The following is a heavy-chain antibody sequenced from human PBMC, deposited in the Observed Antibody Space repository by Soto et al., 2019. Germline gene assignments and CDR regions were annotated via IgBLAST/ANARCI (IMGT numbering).Heavy chain of an antibody. CDR1: GYTFTSYY. CDR3: ARHHRSPSRALWFGDYYGMDV. V-gene: IGHV1-46*01. J-gene: IGHJ6*02. Sequence: GPSVKVSCKASGYTFTSYYMHWVRQAPGQGLEWMGIVNPSGGSTSYAQKFQGRVTMTRDTSTSTVYMELSSLRSEDTAVYYCARHHRSPSRALWFGDYYGMDVWGQGTTVTVSS. CDR2: VNPSGGST. D-gene: IGHD3-10*01.